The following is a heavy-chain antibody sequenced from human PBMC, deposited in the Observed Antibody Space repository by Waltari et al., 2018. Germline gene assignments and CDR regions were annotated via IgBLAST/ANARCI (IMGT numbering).Heavy chain of an antibody. CDR3: ARGAPTMVQGVITYYYYYYMDV. J-gene: IGHJ6*03. CDR2: INHRGSS. V-gene: IGHV4-34*01. Sequence: QVQLQQWGAGLLKPSETLSLTCAVYGGSFSGYYWSWIRQPPGKGLEWIGEINHRGSSNYNPSRKSRVTISVDTSKTQFSRKLSSVTAADPAVYYCARGAPTMVQGVITYYYYYYMDVWGKGTTVTVSS. D-gene: IGHD3-10*01. CDR1: GGSFSGYY.